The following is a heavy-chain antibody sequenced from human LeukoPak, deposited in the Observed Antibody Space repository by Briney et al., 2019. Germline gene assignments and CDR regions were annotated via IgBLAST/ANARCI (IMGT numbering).Heavy chain of an antibody. CDR2: ISAYNGNT. J-gene: IGHJ4*02. CDR3: ARDGLYTKDFDY. V-gene: IGHV1-18*01. CDR1: GYTFTSYG. D-gene: IGHD4-11*01. Sequence: ASVTVSCKASGYTFTSYGISWVRQAPGQGLEGMGWISAYNGNTNYAQKLQGRVTMTTDTSTSTAYMELRSLRSDDTAVYYCARDGLYTKDFDYWGQGTLVTVSS.